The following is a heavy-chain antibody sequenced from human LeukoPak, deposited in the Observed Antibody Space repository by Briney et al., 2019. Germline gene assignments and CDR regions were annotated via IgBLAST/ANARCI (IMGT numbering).Heavy chain of an antibody. CDR2: IKEDGTEK. CDR3: ARTYDFGIGPPGDAFDN. D-gene: IGHD3-3*01. J-gene: IGHJ3*02. V-gene: IGHV3-7*01. Sequence: GGSLRLSCAGSGFTFSDFWMTWVRQTPGKGLEWVANIKEDGTEKNLVDSVKGRFTISRDNAEDSVYLQMNSLGVEDTAVYYCARTYDFGIGPPGDAFDNWGQGTLVTVFS. CDR1: GFTFSDFW.